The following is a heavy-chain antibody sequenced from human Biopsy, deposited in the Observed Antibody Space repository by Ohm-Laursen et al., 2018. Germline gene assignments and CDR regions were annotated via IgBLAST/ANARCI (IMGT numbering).Heavy chain of an antibody. J-gene: IGHJ3*01. CDR1: GYTFTDYY. D-gene: IGHD3-16*02. CDR2: IHVKSGAT. V-gene: IGHV1-2*02. CDR3: VRDHGVTFSGVIVRGDAFDV. Sequence: ASVKVSCKASGYTFTDYYLHWMRQDPGQGLEWMGWIHVKSGATNYAEKFQGRVTMTGDTSLRTTYMELRSLSPDDTAVYYCVRDHGVTFSGVIVRGDAFDVWGQGTKVTVSS.